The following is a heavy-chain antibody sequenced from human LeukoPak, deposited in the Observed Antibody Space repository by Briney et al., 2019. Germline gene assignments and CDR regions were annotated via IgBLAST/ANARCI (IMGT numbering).Heavy chain of an antibody. D-gene: IGHD3-22*01. Sequence: ASVKVSCKASGYSFTNYGISWVRQAPGQGREWMGWISAYNGYTHFAQKFQGRVTMTTDTSTSTAYMELRSLRSDDTAVYYCARGFPPRRNYDSSGYYSYYFDHWGQGTLVTVSS. J-gene: IGHJ4*02. V-gene: IGHV1-18*01. CDR1: GYSFTNYG. CDR2: ISAYNGYT. CDR3: ARGFPPRRNYDSSGYYSYYFDH.